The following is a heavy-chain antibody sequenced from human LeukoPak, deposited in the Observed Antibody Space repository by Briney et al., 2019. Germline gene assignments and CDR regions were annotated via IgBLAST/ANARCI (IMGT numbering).Heavy chain of an antibody. V-gene: IGHV3-43*02. D-gene: IGHD2-15*01. J-gene: IGHJ4*02. CDR3: AKVLRGYCSGGSCYGYDFDY. Sequence: QTGGSLRLSCAASGFTFGDYAMHWVRQAPGKGLEWVSLISGDGGTTYYADSVKGRFTIPRDSSKNSLYLQMNSLRTEDTALYYCAKVLRGYCSGGSCYGYDFDYWGQGTLVTVSS. CDR2: ISGDGGTT. CDR1: GFTFGDYA.